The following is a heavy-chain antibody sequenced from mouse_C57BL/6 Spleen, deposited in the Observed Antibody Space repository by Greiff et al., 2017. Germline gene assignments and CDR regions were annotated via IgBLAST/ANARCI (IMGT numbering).Heavy chain of an antibody. D-gene: IGHD1-1*01. CDR2: FHPYNDDT. CDR3: ARRDKFTAWFAY. CDR1: GYTFTTYP. V-gene: IGHV1-47*01. J-gene: IGHJ3*01. Sequence: VKLMESGAELVKPGASVKMSCKASGYTFTTYPIEWMKQNHGKSLEWIGNFHPYNDDTKYNEKFKGKATLTVEKSSSTVYLELSRLTSDDSAVYYCARRDKFTAWFAYWGQGTLVTVSA.